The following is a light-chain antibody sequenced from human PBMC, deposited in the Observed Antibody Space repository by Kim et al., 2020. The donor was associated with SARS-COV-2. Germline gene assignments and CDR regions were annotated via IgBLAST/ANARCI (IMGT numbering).Light chain of an antibody. CDR1: QSLVSSDGNTY. J-gene: IGKJ1*01. CDR2: KVS. Sequence: DVVMTQSPLSLPVTLGQPASISCRSSQSLVSSDGNTYLNWFQQRPGQSPRRLIYKVSNWVSGVPDRFSGSGSGTDFTLKISRVEAEDVGVYYCRQGTHWPWTFGQGTKVDIK. CDR3: RQGTHWPWT. V-gene: IGKV2D-30*01.